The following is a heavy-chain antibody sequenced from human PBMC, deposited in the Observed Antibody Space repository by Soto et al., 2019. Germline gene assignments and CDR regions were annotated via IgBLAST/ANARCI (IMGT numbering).Heavy chain of an antibody. J-gene: IGHJ1*01. CDR2: ISYDGSNK. Sequence: QVQLVESGGGVVQPGRSLRLSCAASGFTFSSYAMHWVRQAPGKGLEWVAVISYDGSNKYYADSVKGRFTISRDNSKNTLYVQMNSLRDEDTAVYYCARESEQWLNNRAEYFQHWGQGTLVTVSS. V-gene: IGHV3-30-3*01. D-gene: IGHD6-19*01. CDR3: ARESEQWLNNRAEYFQH. CDR1: GFTFSSYA.